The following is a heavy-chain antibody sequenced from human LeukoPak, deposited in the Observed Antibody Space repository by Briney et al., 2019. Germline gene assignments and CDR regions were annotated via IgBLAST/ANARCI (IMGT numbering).Heavy chain of an antibody. D-gene: IGHD5-24*01. V-gene: IGHV4-4*07. CDR3: ATGRDADSARGYYDMDV. CDR1: GGSITGYY. CDR2: IYSGGST. Sequence: SETLSLTCTVSGGSITGYYWTWIRQPAGKGLEWIGRIYSGGSTNYNPPLKSRLTMSVYTSKNQFSLKLSSVTAADTAVYYCATGRDADSARGYYDMDVWGQGTTVTVSS. J-gene: IGHJ6*02.